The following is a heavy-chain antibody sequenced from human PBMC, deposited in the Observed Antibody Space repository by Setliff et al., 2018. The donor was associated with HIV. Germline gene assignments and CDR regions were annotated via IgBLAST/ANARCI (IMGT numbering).Heavy chain of an antibody. CDR1: GGSFSGYY. Sequence: SETLSLTCAVYGGSFSGYYWTWVRQRPGRGLEWIGEISHSGVTVYTPSLKSRLNISLDTSKNQLSLRLTSITAADTAVYYCARVGRRDGWGRIAAIGWTWFDPWGQGTRVTVSS. J-gene: IGHJ5*02. CDR3: ARVGRRDGWGRIAAIGWTWFDP. V-gene: IGHV4-34*01. CDR2: ISHSGVT. D-gene: IGHD6-25*01.